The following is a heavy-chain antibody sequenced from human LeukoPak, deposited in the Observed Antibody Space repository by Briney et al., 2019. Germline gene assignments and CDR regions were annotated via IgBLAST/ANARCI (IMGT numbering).Heavy chain of an antibody. V-gene: IGHV1-18*01. D-gene: IGHD3-10*01. Sequence: ASVKVSCKTSGYTFSSFGITWVRQAPGQGLEYMGWISVYSRKANYAQSLQGRVTMTTDTSTTTAYMELRSLTSDDTAVYYCARRQDYYGSGNYVDYWGQGTLVTVSS. CDR2: ISVYSRKA. CDR1: GYTFSSFG. J-gene: IGHJ4*02. CDR3: ARRQDYYGSGNYVDY.